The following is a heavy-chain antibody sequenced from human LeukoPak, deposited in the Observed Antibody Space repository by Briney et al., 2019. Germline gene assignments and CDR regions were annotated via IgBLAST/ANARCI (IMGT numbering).Heavy chain of an antibody. J-gene: IGHJ4*02. CDR2: IYYSGST. V-gene: IGHV4-38-2*02. CDR1: GYSIGSGYY. Sequence: PSETLSLTCSVSGYSIGSGYYWGWIRQPPGKGLEWIGSIYYSGSTYYNPSLKSRVTISVDTSKNQFSLKLSSVTAADTAVYYCARRTYYYDSSGYPLYYFDYWGQGTLVTVSS. CDR3: ARRTYYYDSSGYPLYYFDY. D-gene: IGHD3-22*01.